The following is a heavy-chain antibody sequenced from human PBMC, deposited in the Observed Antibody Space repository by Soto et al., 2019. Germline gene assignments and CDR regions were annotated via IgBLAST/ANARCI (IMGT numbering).Heavy chain of an antibody. D-gene: IGHD3-10*01. CDR2: IDGSGGIT. Sequence: QLLQSGGGLVQPGGSLTLSCAASGFTFGTTDMSLGRQAPGEGLEWVSTIDGSGGITDYADSVKGRFTISRDNSRNTVYLQMNSLRGDDTALYYCVKNSGWFNTWGQGALVTVSS. CDR1: GFTFGTTD. J-gene: IGHJ5*02. CDR3: VKNSGWFNT. V-gene: IGHV3-23*01.